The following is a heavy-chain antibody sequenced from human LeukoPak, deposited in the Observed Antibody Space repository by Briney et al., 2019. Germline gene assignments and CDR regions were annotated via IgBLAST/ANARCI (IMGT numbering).Heavy chain of an antibody. Sequence: GGSLRLSCAASGFTFSNYWMHWVRQAPGKGLVWVSRIKSDGSSTSYADSVKGRFTISRDNAKNTLCLQMNSLRAEDTAVYYCARAVGNSEDFDYWGQGTLVTVSS. CDR3: ARAVGNSEDFDY. V-gene: IGHV3-74*01. CDR2: IKSDGSST. D-gene: IGHD4-23*01. CDR1: GFTFSNYW. J-gene: IGHJ4*02.